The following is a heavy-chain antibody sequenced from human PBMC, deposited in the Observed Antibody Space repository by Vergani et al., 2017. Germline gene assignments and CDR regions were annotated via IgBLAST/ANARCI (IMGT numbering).Heavy chain of an antibody. CDR3: ARDNTVSRLSNWFDP. V-gene: IGHV3-9*01. J-gene: IGHJ5*02. CDR2: ISWNSGSI. D-gene: IGHD3-16*02. CDR1: GFTFDDYA. Sequence: EVQLVESGGGLVQPGRSLRLSCAASGFTFDDYAMHWVRQAPGKGLEWVSGISWNSGSIGYADSVKGRFTISRDNAKNSLYLQMNSLRAEDTAVYYCARDNTVSRLSNWFDPWGQGTLVTVSS.